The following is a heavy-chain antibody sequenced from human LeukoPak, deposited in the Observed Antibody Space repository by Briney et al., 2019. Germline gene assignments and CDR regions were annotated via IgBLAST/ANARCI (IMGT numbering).Heavy chain of an antibody. Sequence: GGSLRLSCAACGFNFNNYSMHGVRQAPGKGLEFVSAISTNGGTTYYAKSVKGSFTISRDNTKNPLFLQMDSVRPEDMAVYYCARGSDYDILTAYVQWGQGALVTVSS. V-gene: IGHV3-64*01. CDR3: ARGSDYDILTAYVQ. CDR2: ISTNGGTT. D-gene: IGHD3-9*01. CDR1: GFNFNNYS. J-gene: IGHJ4*02.